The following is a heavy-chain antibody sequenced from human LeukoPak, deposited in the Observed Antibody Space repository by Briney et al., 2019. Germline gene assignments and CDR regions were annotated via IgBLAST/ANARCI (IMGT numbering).Heavy chain of an antibody. V-gene: IGHV3-23*01. J-gene: IGHJ4*02. CDR3: AKNSGSYSFFDY. D-gene: IGHD3-10*01. CDR2: ISGSGGST. CDR1: GFTFSSYS. Sequence: RGSLRLSCAASGFTFSSYSMSWVRQAPGKGLEWVSAISGSGGSTYYADSVKGRFTISRDNSKNTLYLQMNSLRAEDTAVYYCAKNSGSYSFFDYWGQGTLVTVSS.